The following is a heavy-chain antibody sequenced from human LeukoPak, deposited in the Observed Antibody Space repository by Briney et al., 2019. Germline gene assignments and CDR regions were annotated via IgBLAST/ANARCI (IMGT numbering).Heavy chain of an antibody. V-gene: IGHV4-34*01. J-gene: IGHJ6*02. CDR2: IDHSGST. CDR3: ASDRRATVTTRANPYYYYGMDV. Sequence: SETLSLTCAVYGGSFSGYYWSWIRQPPGKGREGIGEIDHSGSTNYNPSLKSRVTISVDTSKNQFSLKLSSVTAADTAVYYCASDRRATVTTRANPYYYYGMDVWGQGTTVTVSS. D-gene: IGHD4-17*01. CDR1: GGSFSGYY.